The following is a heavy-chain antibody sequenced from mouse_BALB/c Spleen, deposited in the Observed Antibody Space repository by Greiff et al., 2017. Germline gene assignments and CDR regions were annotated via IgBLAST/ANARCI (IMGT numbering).Heavy chain of an antibody. Sequence: EVKLMESGGGLVQPGGSLKLSCAASGFTFSSYGMSWVRQTPDKRLELVATINSNGGSTYYPDSVKGRFTISRDNAKNTLYLQMSSLKSEDTAMYYCARGELGFDYWGQGTTLTVSS. V-gene: IGHV5-6-3*01. D-gene: IGHD4-1*01. CDR3: ARGELGFDY. CDR1: GFTFSSYG. CDR2: INSNGGST. J-gene: IGHJ2*01.